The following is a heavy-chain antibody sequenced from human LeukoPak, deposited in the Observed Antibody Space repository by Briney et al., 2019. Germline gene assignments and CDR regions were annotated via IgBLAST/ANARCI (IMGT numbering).Heavy chain of an antibody. CDR2: IYYSGST. Sequence: SETLSLTCTVSGDSISSYYRSWIRQPPGKGLEWIGSIYYSGSTNYNPSLKSRVTISVDTSKNQFSLKLSSVTAADTAVYYCARWDYSSSSQNWFDPWGQGTLVTVSS. V-gene: IGHV4-59*01. D-gene: IGHD6-13*01. CDR3: ARWDYSSSSQNWFDP. CDR1: GDSISSYY. J-gene: IGHJ5*02.